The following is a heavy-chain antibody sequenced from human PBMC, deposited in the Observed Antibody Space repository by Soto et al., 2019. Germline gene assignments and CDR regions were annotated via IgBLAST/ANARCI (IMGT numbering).Heavy chain of an antibody. CDR3: ASSGAGSGDY. Sequence: SETLSLTCTVSGGAMGGYSWSWIRQPPGRGLEWIGHISNSGTANYNPSLKSRVTMSVDTSKNQISLKVTYVTAADTAVYYCASSGAGSGDYWGQGVLVTVS. V-gene: IGHV4-59*01. CDR2: ISNSGTA. D-gene: IGHD3-10*01. J-gene: IGHJ4*02. CDR1: GGAMGGYS.